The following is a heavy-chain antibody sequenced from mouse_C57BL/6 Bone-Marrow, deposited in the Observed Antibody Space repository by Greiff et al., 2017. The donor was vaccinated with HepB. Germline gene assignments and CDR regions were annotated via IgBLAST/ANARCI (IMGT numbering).Heavy chain of an antibody. V-gene: IGHV5-6*01. D-gene: IGHD2-3*01. J-gene: IGHJ3*01. CDR1: GFTFSSYG. CDR2: ISSGGSYT. CDR3: ARHRHGYYIAY. Sequence: EVQLVESGGDLVKPGGSLKLSCAASGFTFSSYGMSWVRQTPDKRLEWVATISSGGSYTYYPDSVKGRFTISRDNAKNTLYLQMSSLKSEDTAMYYCARHRHGYYIAYWGQGTLVTVSA.